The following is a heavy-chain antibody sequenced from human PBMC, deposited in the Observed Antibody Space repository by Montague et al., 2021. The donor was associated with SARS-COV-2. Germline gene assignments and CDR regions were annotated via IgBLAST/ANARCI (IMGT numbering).Heavy chain of an antibody. CDR3: ARHRANAGSFDI. J-gene: IGHJ3*02. V-gene: IGHV4-39*01. CDR1: GGSITVSRYD. D-gene: IGHD1-1*01. Sequence: SETLSLTCTVSGGSITVSRYDWGWIRQPPGKGLEWIGIVHYTGTTSYNASLKSRLTISVDTSENQFSLKMTSVTASDTAVYYCARHRANAGSFDIWGQGTMVTVSS. CDR2: VHYTGTT.